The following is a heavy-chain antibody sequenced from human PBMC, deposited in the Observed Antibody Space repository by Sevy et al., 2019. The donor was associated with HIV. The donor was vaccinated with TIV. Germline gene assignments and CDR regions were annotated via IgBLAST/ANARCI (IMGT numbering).Heavy chain of an antibody. CDR2: INPNSGGT. J-gene: IGHJ4*02. D-gene: IGHD3-3*01. CDR1: GYPFSDYY. V-gene: IGHV1-2*04. Sequence: ASVKVSCKASGYPFSDYYMHWVRQAPGQGLEWMGWINPNSGGTKYAQKFQGWVTMTRDTSISTAYMDLTRLKSDDTAVYFCARGKGGAYDFWSGYSIDYWGQGTMVTVSS. CDR3: ARGKGGAYDFWSGYSIDY.